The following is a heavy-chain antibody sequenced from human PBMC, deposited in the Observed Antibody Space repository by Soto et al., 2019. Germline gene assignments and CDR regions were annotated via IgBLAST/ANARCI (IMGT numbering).Heavy chain of an antibody. CDR2: ISYDGSNK. Sequence: QVQLVESGGGVVQPGRSLRLSCAASGFTFNSYGMHWVRQAPGKGLEWVAVISYDGSNKYYADSVKGRFTISRDNSKKTLYMHMYSRGTEDTAVYYCAKEGNAYSSGWTGWGFFDYWGQGTLVTVSS. D-gene: IGHD6-19*01. CDR3: AKEGNAYSSGWTGWGFFDY. J-gene: IGHJ4*02. V-gene: IGHV3-30*18. CDR1: GFTFNSYG.